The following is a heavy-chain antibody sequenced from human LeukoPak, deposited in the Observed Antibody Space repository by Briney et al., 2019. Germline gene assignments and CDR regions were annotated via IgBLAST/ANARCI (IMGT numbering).Heavy chain of an antibody. V-gene: IGHV3-23*05. J-gene: IGHJ4*02. CDR1: GFPFSSYV. CDR2: IAADSTT. Sequence: GGSLRLSCAASGFPFSSYVMSWVRQAPRRGLEWVSTIAADSTTYYAVSVKGRFTISRDNSKNTLYLQMNSLRAEDTAVYYCAHIAVAGTGVDYWGQGTLVTVSS. D-gene: IGHD6-19*01. CDR3: AHIAVAGTGVDY.